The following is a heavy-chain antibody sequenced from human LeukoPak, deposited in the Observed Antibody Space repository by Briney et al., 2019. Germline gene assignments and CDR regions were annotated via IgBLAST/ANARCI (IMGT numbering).Heavy chain of an antibody. J-gene: IGHJ6*03. V-gene: IGHV1-18*01. D-gene: IGHD2-15*01. CDR3: ARVEEWCYSGCYYYYMDV. Sequence: ASVKVSCKASGYTFTSYGISWVRQAPGQGLEWMGWISAYNGNTNYAQKLQGRVTMTTDTSTSTAYMELRSLRSDDTAVYYCARVEEWCYSGCYYYYMDVWGKGTTVTISS. CDR2: ISAYNGNT. CDR1: GYTFTSYG.